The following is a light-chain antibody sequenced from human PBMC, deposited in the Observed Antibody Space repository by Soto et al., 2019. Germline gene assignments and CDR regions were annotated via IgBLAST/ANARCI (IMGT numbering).Light chain of an antibody. Sequence: ELVLTQSPGTLSLSPGERATLSCRASQSIRSRFFAWYQQKAGQAPKLLIHHTSDRATDLPDRFSGSGSGTDFTLTIDRLEPEDFAVYYCQQYYWAPDTFGQGTRLEIK. J-gene: IGKJ5*01. CDR1: QSIRSRF. CDR3: QQYYWAPDT. CDR2: HTS. V-gene: IGKV3-20*01.